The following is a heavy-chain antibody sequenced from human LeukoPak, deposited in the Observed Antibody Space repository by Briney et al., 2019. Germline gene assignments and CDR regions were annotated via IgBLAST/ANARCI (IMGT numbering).Heavy chain of an antibody. V-gene: IGHV3-9*01. CDR3: AKDTVHCSSTSCYLGSDAFDI. CDR1: GFTFDDYA. Sequence: GGSLRLSCAASGFTFDDYAMHWVRQAPGKGLEWVSGISWSSGSIGYADSVKGRFTISRDNAKNSLYLQMNSLRAEDTALYYCAKDTVHCSSTSCYLGSDAFDIWGQGTMVTVSS. D-gene: IGHD2-2*01. J-gene: IGHJ3*02. CDR2: ISWSSGSI.